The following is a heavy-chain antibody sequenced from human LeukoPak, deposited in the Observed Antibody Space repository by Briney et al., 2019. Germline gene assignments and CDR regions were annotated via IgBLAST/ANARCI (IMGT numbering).Heavy chain of an antibody. CDR2: ISGSGGST. CDR1: GFTFSSYG. Sequence: GGSLRLSYAASGFTFSSYGMSWVRQAPGKGLEWVSAISGSGGSTYYADSVKGRFTISRDNSKNTLYLQMNSLRAEDTTVYYCAKVSGIGCGDVVYYFDYWGQGTLVTVSS. D-gene: IGHD1-26*01. CDR3: AKVSGIGCGDVVYYFDY. J-gene: IGHJ4*02. V-gene: IGHV3-23*01.